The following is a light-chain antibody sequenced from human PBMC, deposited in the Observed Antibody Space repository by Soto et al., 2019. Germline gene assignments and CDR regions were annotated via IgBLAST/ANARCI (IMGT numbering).Light chain of an antibody. Sequence: DIQMTQSPSSLSASVGDRVTITCRASEDNSNYLAWYQQKPGKVPKLLIYGASTLQSGVPSRFSGSGSGTDFTLTISSLQTEDVATYYCQNYNRAPWTFGQGTKVESK. CDR1: EDNSNY. CDR3: QNYNRAPWT. V-gene: IGKV1-27*01. J-gene: IGKJ1*01. CDR2: GAS.